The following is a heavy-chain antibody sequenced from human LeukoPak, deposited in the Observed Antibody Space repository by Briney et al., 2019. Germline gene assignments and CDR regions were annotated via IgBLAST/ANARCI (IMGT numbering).Heavy chain of an antibody. J-gene: IGHJ4*02. Sequence: GASVKVSCKASAYTFTGYYMRWVRHAPGQGREWMGWINPNSGGTNYAQKFQGRVTMTRDTSISTAYMELSTLRSDDTAVYYCARSSGWSLFDYWGQGTLVTVSS. V-gene: IGHV1-2*02. CDR2: INPNSGGT. CDR1: AYTFTGYY. D-gene: IGHD6-19*01. CDR3: ARSSGWSLFDY.